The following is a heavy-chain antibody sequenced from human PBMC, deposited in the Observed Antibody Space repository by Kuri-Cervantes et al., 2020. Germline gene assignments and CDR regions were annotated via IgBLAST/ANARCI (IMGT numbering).Heavy chain of an antibody. CDR3: AAAMRRPQKNWFDP. CDR1: GGSFSGYY. CDR2: INHSGST. D-gene: IGHD2-2*01. J-gene: IGHJ5*02. Sequence: ESLKISCAVYGGSFSGYYWSWIRQPPGKGLEWIGEINHSGSTNYNPSLKSRVTISVDTSKNQFSLKLSSVTAADTAVYYCAAAMRRPQKNWFDPWGQGTPVTVSS. V-gene: IGHV4-34*01.